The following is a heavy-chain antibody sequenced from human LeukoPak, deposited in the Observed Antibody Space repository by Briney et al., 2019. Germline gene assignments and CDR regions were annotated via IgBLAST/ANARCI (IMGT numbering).Heavy chain of an antibody. CDR3: TRSMTTMTSFDY. V-gene: IGHV4-39*01. D-gene: IGHD5-24*01. CDR2: IYYTGTT. J-gene: IGHJ4*02. CDR1: GGSISSSSYY. Sequence: SETLSLTCTVSGGSISSSSYYWGWIRQPPGKGLEWIGSIYYTGTTYYDPSLKSRLTISVDTSKNQFSLKLNSVTAADTAVYYCTRSMTTMTSFDYWGQGTLVTVSS.